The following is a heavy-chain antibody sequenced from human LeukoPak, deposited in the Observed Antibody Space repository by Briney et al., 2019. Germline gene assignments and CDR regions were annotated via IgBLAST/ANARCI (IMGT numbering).Heavy chain of an antibody. Sequence: ASVKVSCKASGYTFTSYGISCVRQAPGQGLEWMGWISAYNGNTNYAQKLQGRVTMTTDTSTSTAYMELRSMRSDDTAVYYCARESRAYADNWFDPWGQGTLVTVSS. D-gene: IGHD4-17*01. V-gene: IGHV1-18*01. CDR2: ISAYNGNT. CDR1: GYTFTSYG. J-gene: IGHJ5*02. CDR3: ARESRAYADNWFDP.